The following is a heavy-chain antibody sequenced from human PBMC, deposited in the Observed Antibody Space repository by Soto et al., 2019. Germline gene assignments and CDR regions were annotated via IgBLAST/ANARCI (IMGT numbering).Heavy chain of an antibody. V-gene: IGHV1-69*08. CDR1: GETFSSYI. J-gene: IGHJ6*02. CDR3: ARRRYCGYDCYHKHYSAMDV. Sequence: QVQLVQSGAEVKKPGSSVRVSCRSSGETFSSYIVNWLRLAPGRGLEWMGRVIPVITTTDYAQNFRGRVTISADRSTSTVYLDLSSLRSDDTAVYYCARRRYCGYDCYHKHYSAMDVWGQGSLVTVAS. D-gene: IGHD2-21*02. CDR2: VIPVITTT.